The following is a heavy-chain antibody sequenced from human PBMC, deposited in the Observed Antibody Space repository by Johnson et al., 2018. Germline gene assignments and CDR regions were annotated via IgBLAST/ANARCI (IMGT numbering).Heavy chain of an antibody. V-gene: IGHV4-39*01. J-gene: IGHJ4*02. CDR2: IYYSGST. Sequence: QVQLQESGPGLVKPSETLSLTCTVSGGSISSSSYYWGWIRQPPGKGLEWIGSIYYSGSTYYNPSLKSRVTISGDTSKNQFSLKLSSVTAAETAVYYCAIRAINYYDSSGYCDYWGQGTLVTVSS. CDR1: GGSISSSSYY. D-gene: IGHD3-22*01. CDR3: AIRAINYYDSSGYCDY.